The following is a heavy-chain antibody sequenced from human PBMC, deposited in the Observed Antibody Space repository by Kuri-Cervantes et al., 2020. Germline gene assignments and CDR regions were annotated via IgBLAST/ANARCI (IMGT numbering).Heavy chain of an antibody. V-gene: IGHV1-69*06. J-gene: IGHJ4*02. Sequence: SVKVSCKASGGTFSSYAISWVRQAPGQGLEWMGGIIPIFGTANYAQKFQGRVTITADKSTSTAYMELSSLRSEDTAVYYCARSPIVVVTQYYFDYWGQGTLVTVSS. CDR2: IIPIFGTA. CDR3: ARSPIVVVTQYYFDY. CDR1: GGTFSSYA. D-gene: IGHD2-21*02.